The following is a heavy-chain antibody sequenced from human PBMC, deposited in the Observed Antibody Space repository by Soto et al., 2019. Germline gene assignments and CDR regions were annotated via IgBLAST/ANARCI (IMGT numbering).Heavy chain of an antibody. D-gene: IGHD3-10*01. CDR1: GFIISSNN. CDR3: ARNKPGSYGMDV. CDR2: IYSGDST. Sequence: SGGSLRLSCAASGFIISSNNMNWVRQAPGKGLEWVSIIYSGDSTSYAGSVKGRFTISRDNSKNTVFLQMNSLRAEDTAVYYCARNKPGSYGMDVWGRGTTVTVSS. J-gene: IGHJ6*02. V-gene: IGHV3-53*01.